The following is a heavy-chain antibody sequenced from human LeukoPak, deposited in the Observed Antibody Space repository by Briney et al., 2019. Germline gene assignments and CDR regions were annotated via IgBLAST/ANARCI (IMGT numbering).Heavy chain of an antibody. CDR1: GGSISSSSYY. CDR2: IYYSGST. J-gene: IGHJ4*02. D-gene: IGHD6-19*01. Sequence: SETLSLTCTVSGGSISSSSYYWGWIRQPPGKGLEWIGSIYYSGSTYYNPSLKSRVTISVDTSKNQFSLKLSSVTAADTAVYYCARRNDFTAVAGTYFDYWGQGTLVTVSS. CDR3: ARRNDFTAVAGTYFDY. V-gene: IGHV4-39*07.